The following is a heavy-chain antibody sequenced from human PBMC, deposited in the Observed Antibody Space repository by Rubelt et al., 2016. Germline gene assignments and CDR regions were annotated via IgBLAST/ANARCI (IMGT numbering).Heavy chain of an antibody. CDR1: GYTFTSYA. J-gene: IGHJ4*02. Sequence: QVQLVQSGSELKKPGASVKVSCKASGYTFTSYAMNWVRPAPGQGLEWMGWINTNTGNPTYAQGFTGRFVFSLDTSGSTAYLQIRSLKAEDTAVYYCARVCYDFWSGYQAPYFDYWGQGTLVTVSS. CDR3: ARVCYDFWSGYQAPYFDY. V-gene: IGHV7-4-1*02. D-gene: IGHD3-3*01. CDR2: INTNTGNP.